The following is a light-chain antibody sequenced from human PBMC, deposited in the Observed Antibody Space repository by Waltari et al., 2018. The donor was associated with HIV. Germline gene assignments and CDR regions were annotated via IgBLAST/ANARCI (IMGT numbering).Light chain of an antibody. J-gene: IGKJ5*01. CDR3: QQYKSFSLT. V-gene: IGKV1-5*03. CDR2: KTS. Sequence: DIQMTQSPSTLYVSVGDTVIITCRSSQNVDNWLAWYQQRPGSAPKVLIYKTSTLQTGVPSRFSGSGSGTEFSLTISSLQPDDFATYYCQQYKSFSLTFGQGTRLEIK. CDR1: QNVDNW.